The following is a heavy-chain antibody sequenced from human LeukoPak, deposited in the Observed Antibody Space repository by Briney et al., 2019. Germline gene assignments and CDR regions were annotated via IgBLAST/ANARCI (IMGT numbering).Heavy chain of an antibody. V-gene: IGHV3-48*03. CDR3: AREGTGYGDYYYGMDV. CDR1: GFTFSSYE. D-gene: IGHD4-17*01. CDR2: ISGSGSTI. J-gene: IGHJ6*02. Sequence: GGSLRLSCAASGFTFSSYEMNWVRQAPGKGLEWVSYISGSGSTIYYADSVKGRLTISRDNAKNSLSLQMNSLRAEDTGVYFCAREGTGYGDYYYGMDVWGQGTTVTVSS.